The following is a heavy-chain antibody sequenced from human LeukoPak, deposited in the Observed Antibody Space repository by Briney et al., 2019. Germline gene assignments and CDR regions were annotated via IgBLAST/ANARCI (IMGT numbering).Heavy chain of an antibody. CDR1: GYSFTSYW. J-gene: IGHJ6*04. CDR3: ARQDVDTGMVKIMYYYYGMDV. D-gene: IGHD5-18*01. CDR2: IDPSDSYT. V-gene: IGHV5-10-1*01. Sequence: GESLKISCKGSGYSFTSYWISWVRQMPGKGLEWMGRIDPSDSYTNYSPSFQGHVTISADKSISTAYLQWSSLKASDTAMYYCARQDVDTGMVKIMYYYYGMDVWGKGTTVTVSS.